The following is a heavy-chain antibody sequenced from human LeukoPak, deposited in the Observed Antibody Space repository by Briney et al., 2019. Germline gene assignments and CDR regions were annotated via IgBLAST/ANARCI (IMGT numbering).Heavy chain of an antibody. CDR2: IIPVFGIA. J-gene: IGHJ6*02. D-gene: IGHD5-18*01. Sequence: SVKVSCKASGGTFSSYAISWVRQAPGQGLEWMGRIIPVFGIANYAQKFQGRVTITADKSTSTAYMELSSLRSEDTAVYYCARDTDTAMERYGMDVWGQGTTVTVSS. CDR1: GGTFSSYA. V-gene: IGHV1-69*04. CDR3: ARDTDTAMERYGMDV.